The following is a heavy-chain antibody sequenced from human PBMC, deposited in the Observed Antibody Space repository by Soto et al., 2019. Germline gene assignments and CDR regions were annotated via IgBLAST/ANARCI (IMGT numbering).Heavy chain of an antibody. V-gene: IGHV5-10-1*01. CDR3: ARQKPECSSSGKRGAFDI. CDR2: IHPSDSYT. J-gene: IGHJ3*02. D-gene: IGHD6-6*01. CDR1: AYSLTSYC. Sequence: PGESLKIPCKGSAYSLTSYCISWGLQIPGKGQKNKGRIHPSDSYTNYSPSFQGHFTISSDKSISTAYLQWSSLKASDTATYYCARQKPECSSSGKRGAFDIWGQGTMVTVSS.